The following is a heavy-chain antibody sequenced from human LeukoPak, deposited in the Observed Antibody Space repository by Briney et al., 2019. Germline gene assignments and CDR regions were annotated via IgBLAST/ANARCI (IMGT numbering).Heavy chain of an antibody. Sequence: GGSLRLSCAASGLTFSSYWMSWVRQAPGKGLEWVANIKQDGSEKYYVDSVKGRFTISRDNAKNSLYLQMNSLRAEDTAVYYCARGIYDSSGYSFDYWGQGTLVTVSS. J-gene: IGHJ4*02. D-gene: IGHD3-22*01. V-gene: IGHV3-7*03. CDR2: IKQDGSEK. CDR3: ARGIYDSSGYSFDY. CDR1: GLTFSSYW.